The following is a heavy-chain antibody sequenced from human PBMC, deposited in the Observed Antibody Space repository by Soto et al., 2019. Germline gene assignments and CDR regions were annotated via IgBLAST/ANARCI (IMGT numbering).Heavy chain of an antibody. CDR3: AREDGYCSGGTCHSGGWLEP. D-gene: IGHD2-15*01. V-gene: IGHV1-18*01. J-gene: IGHJ5*02. Sequence: ASVKVSCKTSGYTFTTYGVSWVRQAPGQGLEWMGWISPYNGNTNYAQRLQGRVTLTTDTSTNTAYMELRSLRSDDTALYYCAREDGYCSGGTCHSGGWLEPWGQGTLVTVSS. CDR1: GYTFTTYG. CDR2: ISPYNGNT.